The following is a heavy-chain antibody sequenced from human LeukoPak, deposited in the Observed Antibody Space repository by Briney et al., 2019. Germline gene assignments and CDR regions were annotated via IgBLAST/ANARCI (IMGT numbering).Heavy chain of an antibody. V-gene: IGHV4-61*01. CDR1: GDPIRGSRNFK. J-gene: IGHJ4*02. CDR2: IYYHGST. CDR3: AREYSGFDY. D-gene: IGHD6-13*01. Sequence: SETLSLTCTVSGDPIRGSRNFKWSWIRQPPGKGLEWIGYIYYHGSTNYNPSLRSRVTFSVDTSKNQSSLKLSSVSAADTAVYYCAREYSGFDYWGRGTLVTVSS.